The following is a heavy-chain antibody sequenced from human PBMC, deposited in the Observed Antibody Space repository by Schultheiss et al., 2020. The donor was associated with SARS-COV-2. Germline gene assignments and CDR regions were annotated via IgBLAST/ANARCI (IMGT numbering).Heavy chain of an antibody. V-gene: IGHV3-30*04. CDR3: AKVWLQLGDAFDI. D-gene: IGHD5-24*01. Sequence: GGSLRLSCAASGFTFTSYAMHWVRQAPGKGLEWVAVISYDGNNKYYADSVKGRFTISRDNSKNTLDLQMNSLRDEDTAVYYCAKVWLQLGDAFDIWGQGTMVTVSS. J-gene: IGHJ3*02. CDR1: GFTFTSYA. CDR2: ISYDGNNK.